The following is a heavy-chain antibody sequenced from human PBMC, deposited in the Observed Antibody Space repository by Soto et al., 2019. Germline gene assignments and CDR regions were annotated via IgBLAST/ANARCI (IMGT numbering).Heavy chain of an antibody. CDR1: GFTFSNYE. J-gene: IGHJ6*03. CDR3: ARRGYGSRWPNVYMDV. V-gene: IGHV3-64*01. D-gene: IGHD6-13*01. Sequence: EAQLVESGGGLVQPGGSLRLSCAASGFTFSNYEMHWVRQAPGQGLEYVSGISNNGAHTDYAKSVKGRFTISRDNTENTLYIQMGSLRAEDMAVYYCARRGYGSRWPNVYMDVWGKGTTVTVSS. CDR2: ISNNGAHT.